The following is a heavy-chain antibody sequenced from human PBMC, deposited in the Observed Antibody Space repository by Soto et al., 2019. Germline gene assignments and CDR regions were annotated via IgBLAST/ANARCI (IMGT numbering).Heavy chain of an antibody. CDR2: ISYDGSNK. J-gene: IGHJ6*02. Sequence: GGSLRLSCAASGFTFSSYGMHWVRQAPGKGLEWVAVISYDGSNKYYADSVKGRFTISRDNSKNTLYLQMNSLRAEDTAVYYCAKAWAKVVTALYGMDVWGQGTTVTVSS. CDR1: GFTFSSYG. CDR3: AKAWAKVVTALYGMDV. D-gene: IGHD2-21*02. V-gene: IGHV3-30*18.